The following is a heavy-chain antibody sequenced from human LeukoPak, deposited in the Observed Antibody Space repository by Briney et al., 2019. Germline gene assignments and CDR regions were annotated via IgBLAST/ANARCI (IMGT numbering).Heavy chain of an antibody. CDR3: ARGDYYYMDV. V-gene: IGHV4-59*01. CDR2: VYYSGST. J-gene: IGHJ6*03. CDR1: SGSISSYY. Sequence: SETLSLTCTVSSGSISSYYWSWIRQPPGKGLEWIGYVYYSGSTNYNPSLKSRVTISVDTSKNQFSLKLSSVTAADTAVYYCARGDYYYMDVWGKGTTVTVSS.